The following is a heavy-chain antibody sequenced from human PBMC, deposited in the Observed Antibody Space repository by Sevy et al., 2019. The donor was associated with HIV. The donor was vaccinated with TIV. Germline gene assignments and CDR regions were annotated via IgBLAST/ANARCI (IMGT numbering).Heavy chain of an antibody. CDR3: ARIKGASSSYAMDV. J-gene: IGHJ6*02. CDR2: IYSAGTT. Sequence: GGSLRLSCAASGFSVSSSTMSWVRQAPGKGLEWVSLIYSAGTTFYSDSVKGRFTISRDNSNNTLDLQMNSLRAEDTAIYYCARIKGASSSYAMDVWGQGTTVTVSS. D-gene: IGHD2-2*01. V-gene: IGHV3-53*01. CDR1: GFSVSSST.